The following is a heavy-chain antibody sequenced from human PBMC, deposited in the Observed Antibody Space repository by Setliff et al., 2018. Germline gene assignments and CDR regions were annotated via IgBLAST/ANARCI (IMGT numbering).Heavy chain of an antibody. CDR2: IFHTGAA. CDR1: GYSISSGHY. CDR3: ARHKAGITIFGVVINPDAFDI. Sequence: SETLSLTCTVSGYSISSGHYWGWIRQSPGKGLDWIGSIFHTGAAYYNPSLESRFTISVDTSKNQFSLKLNSVTAADTAVYYCARHKAGITIFGVVINPDAFDIWGQGTMVTVSS. V-gene: IGHV4-38-2*02. J-gene: IGHJ3*02. D-gene: IGHD3-3*01.